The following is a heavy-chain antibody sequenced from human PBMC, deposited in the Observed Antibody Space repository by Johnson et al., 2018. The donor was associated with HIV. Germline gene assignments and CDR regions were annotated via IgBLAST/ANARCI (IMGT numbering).Heavy chain of an antibody. CDR3: ANFGDDSRKDRPETHDAFDI. Sequence: QVQLVESGGGVVQPGRSLRLSCAASGFTFSSYAMHWVRQAPGKGLEWVAVISYDGSNKYYAYSVKGRFTISRDNSKNTLYLQMNSLRAEDTAVYYCANFGDDSRKDRPETHDAFDIWGQGAMVTVSS. V-gene: IGHV3-30-3*01. J-gene: IGHJ3*02. D-gene: IGHD3-22*01. CDR1: GFTFSSYA. CDR2: ISYDGSNK.